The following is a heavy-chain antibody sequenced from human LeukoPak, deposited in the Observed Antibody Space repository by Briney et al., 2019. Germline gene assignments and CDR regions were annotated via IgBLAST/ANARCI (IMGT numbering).Heavy chain of an antibody. CDR3: DRAAGAYPWYFDY. D-gene: IGHD3-16*01. Sequence: PGGSLRLSCAASGFTFSSYSMNWVRQAPGKGLEWVSYLSSSSNTIYYAGSVKGRFTISRDNAKNSLYLQMNSLRAEDTAVYARDRAAGAYPWYFDYWGQGTLVTVSS. J-gene: IGHJ4*02. CDR2: LSSSSNTI. CDR1: GFTFSSYS. V-gene: IGHV3-48*01.